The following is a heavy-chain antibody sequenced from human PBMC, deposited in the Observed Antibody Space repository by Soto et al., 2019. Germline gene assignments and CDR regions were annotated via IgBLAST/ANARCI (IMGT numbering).Heavy chain of an antibody. CDR1: GYSFTSLD. CDR3: ARGVSAGVDF. Sequence: DSLQVSCKASGYSFTSLDINWVRQTAGQGLEWMGWMEPSTGRTGYAQKFQGRVTMTRDTSINTAYMELTTLTSDDTAFYYCARGVSAGVDFWGQGTRVTVA. D-gene: IGHD1-26*01. CDR2: MEPSTGRT. J-gene: IGHJ4*02. V-gene: IGHV1-8*01.